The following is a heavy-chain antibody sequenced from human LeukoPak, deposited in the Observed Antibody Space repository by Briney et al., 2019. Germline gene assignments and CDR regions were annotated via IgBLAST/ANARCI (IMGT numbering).Heavy chain of an antibody. CDR3: AKVGGSGSKNWFDP. CDR2: ISYDGSNK. J-gene: IGHJ5*02. D-gene: IGHD3-10*01. V-gene: IGHV3-30-3*01. CDR1: GFTFSSYA. Sequence: PGGSLRLSCAASGFTFSSYAMHWVRQAPGKGLEWVAVISYDGSNKYYADSVKGRFTISRDNSKNTLYLQMNSLRAEDAAVYYCAKVGGSGSKNWFDPWGQGTLVTVSS.